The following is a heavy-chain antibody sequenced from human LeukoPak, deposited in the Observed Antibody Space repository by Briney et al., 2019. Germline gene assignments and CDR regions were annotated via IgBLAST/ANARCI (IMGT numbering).Heavy chain of an antibody. J-gene: IGHJ4*02. CDR1: GGSFSGYY. CDR3: ARADLPVAATPFFDY. Sequence: SETLSLTCAVHGGSFSGYYWSWIRQPPGKGLGWIGEINHSGSTNYNPSLKSRVTISVDTSKNQFSLKLSSVTAADTAVYYCARADLPVAATPFFDYWGQGTLVTVSS. D-gene: IGHD2-15*01. CDR2: INHSGST. V-gene: IGHV4-34*01.